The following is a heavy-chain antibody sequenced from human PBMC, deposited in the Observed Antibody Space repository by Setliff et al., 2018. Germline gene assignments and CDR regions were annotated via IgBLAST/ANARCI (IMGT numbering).Heavy chain of an antibody. CDR2: IIPIFGTT. V-gene: IGHV1-69*05. CDR3: ARESVVVVTTTNYYYYMDV. D-gene: IGHD2-21*02. CDR1: GGAFSNYG. J-gene: IGHJ6*03. Sequence: SVKVSCKASGGAFSNYGITWVRQTPGQGLEWMGGIIPIFGTTTYPQKFQGRVTITTDESTSTGYMELSSLSSEDTAVYYCARESVVVVTTTNYYYYMDVWGEGTTVTVSS.